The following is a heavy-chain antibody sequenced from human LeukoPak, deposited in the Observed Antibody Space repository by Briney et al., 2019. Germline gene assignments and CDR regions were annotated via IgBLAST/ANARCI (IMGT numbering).Heavy chain of an antibody. V-gene: IGHV3-23*01. CDR2: ISGSGGST. CDR1: GFTFSSYG. D-gene: IGHD1-26*01. Sequence: PGGSLRLSCAASGFTFSSYGMSWVRQAPGKGLEWVSAISGSGGSTYYADSVKGRFTISRDNSKNTLYLQMNSLRAEDTAVYYCARLIPSGSYRFSRGGDYWGQETLVTVSS. J-gene: IGHJ4*02. CDR3: ARLIPSGSYRFSRGGDY.